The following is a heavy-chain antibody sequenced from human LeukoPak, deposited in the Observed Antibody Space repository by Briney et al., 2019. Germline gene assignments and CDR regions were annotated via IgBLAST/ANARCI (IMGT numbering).Heavy chain of an antibody. J-gene: IGHJ4*02. Sequence: GGYLSLSCPASGFTFTNYWLAWVRPAPGKGLEGVANIKQVGSESFYADSVRGRFTIYRDNEKNSLYLQMNSLRVEDTAVYYCSNGIYDRSYWGQGTLVTVSS. CDR2: IKQVGSES. CDR1: GFTFTNYW. D-gene: IGHD2-8*01. CDR3: SNGIYDRSY. V-gene: IGHV3-7*01.